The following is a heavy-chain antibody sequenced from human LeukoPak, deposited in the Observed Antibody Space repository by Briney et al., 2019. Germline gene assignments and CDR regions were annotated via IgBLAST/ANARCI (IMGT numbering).Heavy chain of an antibody. CDR1: GGSISSYY. V-gene: IGHV4-59*08. CDR3: ARGPVTTSGNCFDP. D-gene: IGHD4-17*01. J-gene: IGHJ5*02. CDR2: IYNSGNT. Sequence: SETLSLTCTVSGGSISSYYWSWFRQPPGKGLEWIGYIYNSGNTNYNPSLKSRVTISVDTSTNQFSLRLSSVTAADTAEYYCARGPVTTSGNCFDPWGQGTMVTVSS.